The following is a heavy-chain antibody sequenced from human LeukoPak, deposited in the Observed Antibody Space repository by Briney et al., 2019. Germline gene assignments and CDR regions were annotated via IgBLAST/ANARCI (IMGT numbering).Heavy chain of an antibody. CDR1: GFTFSSYA. Sequence: GGSLRLSWAASGFTFSSYAMSWVRQAPGKGLEWVSSISSSSSYIYYADSVKGRFTISRDNAKNSLYLQMNSLRAEDTAVYYCARERVYCTNGVCYHYWGQGTLVTVSS. CDR3: ARERVYCTNGVCYHY. V-gene: IGHV3-21*01. J-gene: IGHJ4*02. CDR2: ISSSSSYI. D-gene: IGHD2-8*01.